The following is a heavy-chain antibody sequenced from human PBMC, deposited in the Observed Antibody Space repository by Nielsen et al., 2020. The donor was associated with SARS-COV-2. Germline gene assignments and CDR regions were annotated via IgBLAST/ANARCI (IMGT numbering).Heavy chain of an antibody. D-gene: IGHD5-24*01. CDR1: GGSISTGSHY. J-gene: IGHJ4*02. Sequence: SETLTLTCIASGGSISTGSHYWSCIRQPPGKGLEWTGYIFYRGNTNYKPSLKSRVTISVNTSKNQFSLKVNSVTAADTAVYYCVRIDMATISVDYWGRGTLVSVSS. V-gene: IGHV4-61*01. CDR3: VRIDMATISVDY. CDR2: IFYRGNT.